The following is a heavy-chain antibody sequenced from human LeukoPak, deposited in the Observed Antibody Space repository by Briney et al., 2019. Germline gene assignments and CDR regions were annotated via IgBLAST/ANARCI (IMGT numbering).Heavy chain of an antibody. CDR2: ISAYNGNT. CDR1: GYTFTSYG. Sequence: ASVKVSCKASGYTFTSYGISWVRQAPGQGLEWMGWISAYNGNTNYAQRLQGRVTMTTDTSTSTAYMELRSLRSDDTAVYYCARDVYCSSTSCYDAFDVWGQGTMATVSS. CDR3: ARDVYCSSTSCYDAFDV. J-gene: IGHJ3*01. V-gene: IGHV1-18*01. D-gene: IGHD2-2*01.